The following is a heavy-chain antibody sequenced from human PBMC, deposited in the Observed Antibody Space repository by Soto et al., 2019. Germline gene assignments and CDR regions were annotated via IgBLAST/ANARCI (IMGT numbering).Heavy chain of an antibody. Sequence: VKVSCKASGGTFISYTISWVRQAPGQGLEWMGRIIPILGIANYAQKFQGRVTITADKSTSTAYMELSSLRSEDTAVYYCARSIDCSSTSCPFDYWGQGTLVTVSS. D-gene: IGHD2-2*01. CDR3: ARSIDCSSTSCPFDY. V-gene: IGHV1-69*02. CDR1: GGTFISYT. CDR2: IIPILGIA. J-gene: IGHJ4*02.